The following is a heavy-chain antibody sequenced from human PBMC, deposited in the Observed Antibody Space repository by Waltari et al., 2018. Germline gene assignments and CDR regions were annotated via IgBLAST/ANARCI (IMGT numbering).Heavy chain of an antibody. CDR1: GGTFSSYA. D-gene: IGHD1-20*01. CDR2: IIPIFGTA. J-gene: IGHJ5*02. Sequence: QVQLVQSGAEVKKPGSSVKVSCKASGGTFSSYAISWVRQAPGQGLEWMGRIIPIFGTANYAQKFQGRVTITADKSTSTAYMELSSLRSEDTAVYYCARDSPPPTVTGTVDNWFDPWGQGTLVTVSS. CDR3: ARDSPPPTVTGTVDNWFDP. V-gene: IGHV1-69*08.